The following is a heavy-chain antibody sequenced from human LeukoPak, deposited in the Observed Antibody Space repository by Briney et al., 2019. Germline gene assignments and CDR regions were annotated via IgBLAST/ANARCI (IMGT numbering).Heavy chain of an antibody. J-gene: IGHJ4*02. D-gene: IGHD1-1*01. Sequence: PGGSLRLSCAASGFTFSSYSMNWVRQAPGKGLEWVSSISSSSSYIHYADSVKGRFTISRDNAKNSLYLQMNSLRAEDTAVYYCASHGYGGYWGQGTLVTVSS. CDR1: GFTFSSYS. CDR2: ISSSSSYI. V-gene: IGHV3-21*01. CDR3: ASHGYGGY.